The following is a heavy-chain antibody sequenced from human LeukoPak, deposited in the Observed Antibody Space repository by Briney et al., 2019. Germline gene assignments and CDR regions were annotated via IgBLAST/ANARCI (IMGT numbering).Heavy chain of an antibody. D-gene: IGHD1-14*01. CDR3: AKESRSGFDL. CDR1: GFTFSSYE. J-gene: IGHJ2*01. Sequence: PGGSLRLSCAASGFTFSSYEMNWVRQAPGKGLEWVTFIRNDGIIKWYADSLKGRFTISRDNSKNTLYLQMNSLRPEDTAVYYCAKESRSGFDLWGRGTLVTVSS. CDR2: IRNDGIIK. V-gene: IGHV3-30*02.